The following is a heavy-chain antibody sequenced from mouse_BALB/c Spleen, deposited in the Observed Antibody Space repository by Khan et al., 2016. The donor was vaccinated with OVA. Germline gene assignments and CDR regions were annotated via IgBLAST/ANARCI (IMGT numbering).Heavy chain of an antibody. CDR3: ASHLTGSFAY. CDR1: GFTFSAYS. J-gene: IGHJ3*01. V-gene: IGHV5-6*01. Sequence: EVELVESGGDLMKPGGSLTLSCAASGFTFSAYSMSWVRQTPDKRLVWVATINSDGYYTYYPDSVQGRFTISRNNAKNNLSLQMSSLKSEDTAIYYCASHLTGSFAYWGQGTLVTVSA. CDR2: INSDGYYT. D-gene: IGHD4-1*01.